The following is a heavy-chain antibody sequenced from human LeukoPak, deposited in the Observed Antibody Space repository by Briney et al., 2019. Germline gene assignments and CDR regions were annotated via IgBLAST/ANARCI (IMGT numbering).Heavy chain of an antibody. J-gene: IGHJ4*02. D-gene: IGHD5-18*01. CDR1: GFTFSSYG. CDR3: ARAPYSYGGWGGFQVYYFDY. Sequence: VQPGRSLRLSCAASGFTFSSYGMHWVRQAPGKGLEWVAVIWYDGSNKYYADSVKGRFTISRDNAKNSLYLQMNSLRAEDTAVYYCARAPYSYGGWGGFQVYYFDYWGQGTLVTVSS. CDR2: IWYDGSNK. V-gene: IGHV3-33*01.